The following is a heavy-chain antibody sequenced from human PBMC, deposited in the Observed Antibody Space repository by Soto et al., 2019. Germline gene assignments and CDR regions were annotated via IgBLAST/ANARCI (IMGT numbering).Heavy chain of an antibody. Sequence: QVQLVESGGGVVQPGRSLRLSCAASGFTFSSHGMHWVRQAPGKGLEWVAVISYDGSNKYYADSVKGRFTISRDNSKNTLYLQMNSLRTEDTAVYYCAKDFYDSSGYYYMGANDYYYYGMDVWGQGTTVTVSS. CDR2: ISYDGSNK. J-gene: IGHJ6*02. CDR1: GFTFSSHG. CDR3: AKDFYDSSGYYYMGANDYYYYGMDV. V-gene: IGHV3-30*18. D-gene: IGHD3-22*01.